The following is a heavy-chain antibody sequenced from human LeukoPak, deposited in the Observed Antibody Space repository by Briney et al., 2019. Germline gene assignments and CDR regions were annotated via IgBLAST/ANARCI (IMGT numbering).Heavy chain of an antibody. J-gene: IGHJ6*03. CDR2: ISWDGGST. CDR3: AKAAIKWVNGPNYYYMGV. Sequence: GGSLRLSCAASGFTFSSYGMHWVRQAPGKGLEWVSLISWDGGSTYYADSVKGRFTISRDNSKNSLYLQMNSLRAEDTALYYCAKAAIKWVNGPNYYYMGVWGKGTTVTVSS. V-gene: IGHV3-43D*03. CDR1: GFTFSSYG. D-gene: IGHD2-2*02.